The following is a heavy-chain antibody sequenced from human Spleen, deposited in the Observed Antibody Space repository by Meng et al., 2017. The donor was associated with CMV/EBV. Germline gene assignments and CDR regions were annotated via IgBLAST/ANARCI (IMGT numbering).Heavy chain of an antibody. J-gene: IGHJ4*02. Sequence: ASVKVSCKAYGYTFSSYGLSWVRQAPGQGLEWMGIINPSGGSTSYAQKFQGRVTMTRDTSTSTVYMELSSLRSEDTAVYYCAKVDSTGDYFDHWGQGTLVTVSS. D-gene: IGHD1-14*01. CDR2: INPSGGST. V-gene: IGHV1-46*01. CDR3: AKVDSTGDYFDH. CDR1: GYTFSSYG.